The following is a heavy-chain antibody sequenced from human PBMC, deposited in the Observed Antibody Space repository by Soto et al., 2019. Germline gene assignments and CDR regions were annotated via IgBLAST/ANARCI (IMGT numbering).Heavy chain of an antibody. V-gene: IGHV1-69*08. CDR3: ARDRDSTSCYGDYCDVWFDP. CDR1: GGTFSSYT. J-gene: IGHJ5*02. Sequence: QVQLVQSGAEVKKPGSSVKVSCKASGGTFSSYTISWVRQAPGQGLEWMGRIIPILGIANYAQKFQGRVTITADKSTSTAYMELSSLRSEDTAVYYCARDRDSTSCYGDYCDVWFDPWGQGTLVTVSS. D-gene: IGHD2-2*01. CDR2: IIPILGIA.